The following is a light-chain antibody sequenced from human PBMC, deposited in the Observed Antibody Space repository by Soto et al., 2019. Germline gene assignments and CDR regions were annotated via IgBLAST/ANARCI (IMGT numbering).Light chain of an antibody. Sequence: EIVLTQSPGTLSLSPGERATLSCRASQSVSSSYLAWYQQKPGQAPRLLIYGASSRATGIPDRFSGSESGTDFTLTISRLEPEDFAVYYCQQYGSSPRTFGQGTKV. J-gene: IGKJ1*01. CDR2: GAS. V-gene: IGKV3-20*01. CDR1: QSVSSSY. CDR3: QQYGSSPRT.